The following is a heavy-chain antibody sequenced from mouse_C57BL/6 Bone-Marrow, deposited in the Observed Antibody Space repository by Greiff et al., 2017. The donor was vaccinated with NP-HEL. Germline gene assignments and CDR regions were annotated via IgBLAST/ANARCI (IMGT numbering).Heavy chain of an antibody. Sequence: EVHLVESGGGLVQSGRSLRLSCATSGFTFSDFYMEWVRQAPGKGLEWIAASRNKANDYTTEYSASVKGRFIVSRDTSQSILYLQMNALRAEDTAIYYCARDAPRQLRLRAWFAYWGQGTLVTVSA. CDR3: ARDAPRQLRLRAWFAY. D-gene: IGHD3-2*02. J-gene: IGHJ3*01. V-gene: IGHV7-1*01. CDR1: GFTFSDFY. CDR2: SRNKANDYTT.